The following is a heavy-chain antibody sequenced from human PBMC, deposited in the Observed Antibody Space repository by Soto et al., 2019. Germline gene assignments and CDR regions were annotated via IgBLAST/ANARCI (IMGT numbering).Heavy chain of an antibody. CDR3: AKGVRGVPNWYDP. CDR2: IYYSWGT. V-gene: IGHV4-31*03. Sequence: QVQLQESGPGLVRPSQTLSLSCTVSGGSISNSANHWSWIRQHPGEGLEGIGYIYYSWGTYYSPSLKGRVTMSIDASKNQFSLKLSSVTAADTAVYYCAKGVRGVPNWYDPWGQGTLVTVSS. D-gene: IGHD3-10*01. J-gene: IGHJ5*02. CDR1: GGSISNSANH.